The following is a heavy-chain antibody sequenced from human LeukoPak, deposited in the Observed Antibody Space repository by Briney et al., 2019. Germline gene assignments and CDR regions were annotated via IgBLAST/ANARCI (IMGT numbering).Heavy chain of an antibody. CDR2: INHSGST. CDR3: ARGPTDDSSGYYEAY. V-gene: IGHV4-34*01. D-gene: IGHD3-22*01. J-gene: IGHJ4*02. Sequence: SETLSLTCAVYGGSFSGYYWSWIRQPPGKGLEWIGEINHSGSTNYNPSLKSRVTISVDTSKNQFSLKLSSVTAADTAVYYCARGPTDDSSGYYEAYWGQGTLVTVSP. CDR1: GGSFSGYY.